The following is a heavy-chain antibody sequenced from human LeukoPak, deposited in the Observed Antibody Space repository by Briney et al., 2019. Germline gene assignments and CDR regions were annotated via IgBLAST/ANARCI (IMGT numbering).Heavy chain of an antibody. CDR1: GYTLTGYY. Sequence: ASVKVSCKASGYTLTGYYMHWVRQALGQGLEWMGWINPKSGGTNYAQKFQGRVTMTRDTSIHTAYMELSRLRSDDTAVYYCAREEYGFDPWGQGTLVTVSS. CDR3: AREEYGFDP. D-gene: IGHD2-2*01. J-gene: IGHJ5*02. CDR2: INPKSGGT. V-gene: IGHV1-2*02.